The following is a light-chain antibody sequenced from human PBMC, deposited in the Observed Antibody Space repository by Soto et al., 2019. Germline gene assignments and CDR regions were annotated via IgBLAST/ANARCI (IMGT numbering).Light chain of an antibody. J-gene: IGKJ1*01. Sequence: DIQMTQSPSTLSASVGDRVTITCRASQSISSWLAWYQQKPGKAPKLLIYDASSLESGVPSRFSGSGSGTEFTLTSSSLQPDDFATYYYQQYNSYSTFGQGTKVEIK. V-gene: IGKV1-5*01. CDR2: DAS. CDR3: QQYNSYST. CDR1: QSISSW.